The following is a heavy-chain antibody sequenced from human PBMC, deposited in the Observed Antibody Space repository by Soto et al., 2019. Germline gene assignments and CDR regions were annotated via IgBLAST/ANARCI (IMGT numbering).Heavy chain of an antibody. V-gene: IGHV4-61*01. CDR3: ARTYCTTTSCQAHGMDV. CDR1: GGSVNSGSYY. CDR2: LYYNTNT. D-gene: IGHD2-2*01. Sequence: QVQLQESGPGLVKPSETLSLTCTVSGGSVNSGSYYWTWIRQPPGKGLEWIGYLYYNTNTNYNPPLKRRVTISVDTSKNQFSLKLSTVTAEDTAVDYCARTYCTTTSCQAHGMDVWGQGTRVTVSS. J-gene: IGHJ6*02.